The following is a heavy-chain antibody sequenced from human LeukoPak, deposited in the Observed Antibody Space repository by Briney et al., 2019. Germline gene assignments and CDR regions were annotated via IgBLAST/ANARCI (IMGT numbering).Heavy chain of an antibody. CDR1: GYTFTSYG. D-gene: IGHD2-21*01. J-gene: IGHJ4*02. Sequence: GASVKVSCKASGYTFTSYGISWVRQAPGQGLEWMGWISPYNGNPNYAQKLQDRVTVTTDTSTSTAYVELRSLRSDDTAVYYYAREPLGYSRGGYFDYGGQGTLVTVSS. V-gene: IGHV1-18*01. CDR3: AREPLGYSRGGYFDY. CDR2: ISPYNGNP.